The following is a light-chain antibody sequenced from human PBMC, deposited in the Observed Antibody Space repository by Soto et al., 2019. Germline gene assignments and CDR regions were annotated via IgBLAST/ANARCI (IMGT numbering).Light chain of an antibody. CDR2: DVT. CDR3: FYPTSSTSRGTLYV. J-gene: IGLJ1*01. V-gene: IGLV2-14*01. CDR1: SSDVGTYNY. Sequence: QSALTQPASVSGSPGQSITISCTGRSSDVGTYNYVSWYQQRPGNAPRLMTYDVTDRPSGVSNRFSGSKSGNTASLTISGLQAEDECYDYCFYPTSSTSRGTLYVFGTGTKLTVL.